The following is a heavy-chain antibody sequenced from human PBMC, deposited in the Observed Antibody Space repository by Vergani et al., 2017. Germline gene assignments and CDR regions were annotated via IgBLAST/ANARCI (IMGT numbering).Heavy chain of an antibody. V-gene: IGHV4-31*11. Sequence: QVQLQESGPGLVKPSQTLSLTCAVSGGSISSGGYYWSWIRQHPGKGLEWIGYIYYSGSTYHNPSLKSRVTISVDTSKNQFSLKLSSVTAADTAVYYCARAPMGSXIFGVVIIRFAFAIWRQG. D-gene: IGHD3-3*01. CDR2: IYYSGST. CDR3: ARAPMGSXIFGVVIIRFAFAI. CDR1: GGSISSGGYY. J-gene: IGHJ3*02.